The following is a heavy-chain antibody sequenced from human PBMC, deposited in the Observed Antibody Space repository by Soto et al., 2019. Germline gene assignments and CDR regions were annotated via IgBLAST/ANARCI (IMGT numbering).Heavy chain of an antibody. J-gene: IGHJ3*02. CDR2: ISGSGGTT. V-gene: IGHV3-23*01. CDR3: AKTANGWFSAFDI. CDR1: GFTFSSYA. Sequence: EVQLLESGGGLVQPGGSLRLSCAASGFTFSSYAMSWVRQAPGKGLEWVSAISGSGGTTYYADSVKGRFTFSRDNSENTLYQRMNSRRAEDTAVYYCAKTANGWFSAFDIWGQGTMVTVSS. D-gene: IGHD6-19*01.